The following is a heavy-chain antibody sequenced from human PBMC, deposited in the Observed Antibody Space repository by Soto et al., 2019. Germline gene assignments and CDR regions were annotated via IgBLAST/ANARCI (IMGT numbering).Heavy chain of an antibody. CDR1: GGSLRGHY. Sequence: ASETLSLTCAVSGGSLRGHYWIWIRQSPEKGLEWIGEINHSGFTNYNPTLKSRVTISRDASKNQFSLRLSSMTAADSAVYFCARAAVKLGATLFDSWGQGTLVTVSS. CDR2: INHSGFT. J-gene: IGHJ4*02. D-gene: IGHD1-26*01. CDR3: ARAAVKLGATLFDS. V-gene: IGHV4-34*01.